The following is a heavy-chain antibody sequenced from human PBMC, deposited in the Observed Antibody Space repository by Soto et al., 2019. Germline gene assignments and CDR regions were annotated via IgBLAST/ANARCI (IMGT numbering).Heavy chain of an antibody. CDR3: ATQAIFGGGAQAGENWFDP. CDR1: GYSVTELS. CDR2: LDLEVSET. Sequence: QVQLVQSGAEVKKPGASVKVSCTVFGYSVTELSIHWVRQAPGKGLEWMGGLDLEVSETVYAQKFQGRVTLTEDTSTDTAYLGLSSLSSEDTAVYYCATQAIFGGGAQAGENWFDPWGQGTLVTVSS. V-gene: IGHV1-24*01. J-gene: IGHJ5*02. D-gene: IGHD3-3*01.